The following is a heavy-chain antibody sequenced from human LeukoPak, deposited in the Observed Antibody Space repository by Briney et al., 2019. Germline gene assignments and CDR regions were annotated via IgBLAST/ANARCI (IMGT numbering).Heavy chain of an antibody. CDR1: GFTFGGHA. Sequence: QAGGSLRLSCAASGFTFGGHAMHWVRQAPGKGLEWVAVTSYDDINRFYLDSVKGRFTISRDNSKNILYLQMDSLRVEDTAVYYCARRAVTGREAAGLDFWGQGTMVTVSS. CDR2: TSYDDINR. J-gene: IGHJ3*01. CDR3: ARRAVTGREAAGLDF. V-gene: IGHV3-30-3*01. D-gene: IGHD1-1*01.